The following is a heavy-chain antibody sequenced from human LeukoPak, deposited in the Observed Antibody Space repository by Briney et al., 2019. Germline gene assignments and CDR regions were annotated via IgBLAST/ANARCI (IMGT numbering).Heavy chain of an antibody. CDR3: ARDATDYGDYGGGGVWDNWFDP. J-gene: IGHJ5*02. CDR1: GGSISSYY. V-gene: IGHV4-59*01. D-gene: IGHD4-17*01. CDR2: IYYSGST. Sequence: SEPLSLTCTVSGGSISSYYWSWIRQPPGKGLEWIGYIYYSGSTNYNPSLKSRVNISVDTSKNQFSLKLSSGTAADTAVYYCARDATDYGDYGGGGVWDNWFDPWGQGTLVTVSS.